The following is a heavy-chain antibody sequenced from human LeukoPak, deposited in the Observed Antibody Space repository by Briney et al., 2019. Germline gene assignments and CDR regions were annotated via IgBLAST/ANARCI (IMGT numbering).Heavy chain of an antibody. J-gene: IGHJ5*02. CDR3: ARGKRRTYYYDSSGYYYDLRWFDP. D-gene: IGHD3-22*01. Sequence: SETLSLTCAVYGGSFSGYYRSWIRQPPGKGLEWIGEINHSGSTNYNPSLKSRVTISVDTSKNQFSLKLSSVTAADTAVYYCARGKRRTYYYDSSGYYYDLRWFDPWGQGTLVTVSS. CDR1: GGSFSGYY. CDR2: INHSGST. V-gene: IGHV4-34*01.